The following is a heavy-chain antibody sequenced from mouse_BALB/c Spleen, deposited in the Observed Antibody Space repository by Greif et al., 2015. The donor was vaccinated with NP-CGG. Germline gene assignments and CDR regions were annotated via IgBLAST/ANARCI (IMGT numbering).Heavy chain of an antibody. V-gene: IGHV1-14*01. CDR1: GYTFTSYV. Sequence: EVQLQQSGPELVKPGASVKMSCKASGYTFTSYVMHWVKQKPGQGLEWIGYINPHNDGTKYNEKFKGKATLTSDKSSSTAYMELSSLTSEDSAVYYCARKNFLDYWGQGTTLTVSS. J-gene: IGHJ2*01. CDR2: INPHNDGT. CDR3: ARKNFLDY.